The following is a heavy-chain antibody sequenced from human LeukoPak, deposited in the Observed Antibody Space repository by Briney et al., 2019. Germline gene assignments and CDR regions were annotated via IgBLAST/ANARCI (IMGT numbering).Heavy chain of an antibody. D-gene: IGHD2-2*01. CDR3: AKDSGFYCSSTSCSDPDY. J-gene: IGHJ4*02. V-gene: IGHV3-30*02. Sequence: GGSLRHSCAASGFTFSSYGMHWVRQAPDKGLEWVAFIRYDGSNKYYADSVKCRFTIYRDNSKNTLYRQMNSLRAEDTAVYYCAKDSGFYCSSTSCSDPDYWGQGTLVTVSS. CDR1: GFTFSSYG. CDR2: IRYDGSNK.